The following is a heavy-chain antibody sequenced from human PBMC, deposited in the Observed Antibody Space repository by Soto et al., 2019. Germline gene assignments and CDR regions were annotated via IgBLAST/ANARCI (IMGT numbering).Heavy chain of an antibody. J-gene: IGHJ4*02. CDR2: ITGSGIDT. D-gene: IGHD2-21*02. CDR1: GFTFSSYT. V-gene: IGHV3-23*01. CDR3: AKDLVTAIHDY. Sequence: EVQLLESGGGLVQPGGSLRLSCATSGFTFSSYTMSWVRQAPGTGLQWVSTITGSGIDTYYADSVKGRFTISRDNSKSTLYLQMNSLRAEDTAVYYCAKDLVTAIHDYWGQGTLVTVSS.